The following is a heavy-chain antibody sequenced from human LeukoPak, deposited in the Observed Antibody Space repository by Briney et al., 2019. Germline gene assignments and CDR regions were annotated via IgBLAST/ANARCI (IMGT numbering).Heavy chain of an antibody. CDR1: GYTFTGYY. D-gene: IGHD1-26*01. CDR2: INPNSGGT. Sequence: ASVKVSCKASGYTFTGYYMHWVRQAPGQGLEWMGWINPNSGGTNYAQKFQGRVTMTRDTSISTAYMELSRLRAEDTAVYYCARDSGGSYFLPAFDIWGQGTMVTVSS. J-gene: IGHJ3*02. V-gene: IGHV1-2*02. CDR3: ARDSGGSYFLPAFDI.